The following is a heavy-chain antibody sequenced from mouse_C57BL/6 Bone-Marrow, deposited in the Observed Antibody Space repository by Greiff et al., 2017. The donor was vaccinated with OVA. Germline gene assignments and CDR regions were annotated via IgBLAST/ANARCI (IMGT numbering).Heavy chain of an antibody. Sequence: DVKLVESGGDLVKPGGSLKLSCAASGFTFSSYGMSWVRQTPDKRLEWVATISSGGSYTYYPDSEKGRFTISRDNAKNTLYLQMSSLKSEDTAMYYCAKSSSGYTYFDYWGQGTTLTVSS. CDR2: ISSGGSYT. V-gene: IGHV5-6*02. CDR1: GFTFSSYG. CDR3: AKSSSGYTYFDY. D-gene: IGHD3-2*02. J-gene: IGHJ2*01.